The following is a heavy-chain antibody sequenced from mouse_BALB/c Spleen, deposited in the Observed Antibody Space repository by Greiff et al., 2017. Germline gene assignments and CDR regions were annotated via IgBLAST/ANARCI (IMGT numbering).Heavy chain of an antibody. CDR1: GFTFSSFG. V-gene: IGHV5-17*02. D-gene: IGHD3-1*01. J-gene: IGHJ3*01. CDR2: ISSGSSTI. CDR3: ARGLGEAWFAY. Sequence: LVEAGGGLVQPGGSRKLSCAASGFTFSSFGMHWVRQAPEKGLEWVAYISSGSSTIYYADTVKGRFTNSRDNPKITLFLQMTSLRSEDTAMYYCARGLGEAWFAYWGQGTLVTVSA.